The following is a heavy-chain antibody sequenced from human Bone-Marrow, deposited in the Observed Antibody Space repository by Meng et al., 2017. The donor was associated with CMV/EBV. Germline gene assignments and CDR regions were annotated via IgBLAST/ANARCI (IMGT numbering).Heavy chain of an antibody. D-gene: IGHD4-23*01. CDR2: ISSGGSTT. J-gene: IGHJ4*02. Sequence: SLRLSCAASGFTFSDYYMSWFRQAPGKGPEWVSYISSGGSTTYYADSVQGRFTISRDNAKNSVYLQMNSLRAEDTAVYYCARDLSRTKRDYRGISDYWGQGTLVNVSS. CDR3: ARDLSRTKRDYRGISDY. V-gene: IGHV3-11*04. CDR1: GFTFSDYY.